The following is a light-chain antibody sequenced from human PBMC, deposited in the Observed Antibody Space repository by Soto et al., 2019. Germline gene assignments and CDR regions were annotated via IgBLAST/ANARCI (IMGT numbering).Light chain of an antibody. CDR3: QQYCTTPWK. V-gene: IGKV4-1*01. J-gene: IGKJ1*01. Sequence: DIVMTQSPDSLAVSLGERATIDCRSSQTVLYFSNNKNYLAWYQQKPGQPPKLLIYWASTRESGVPDRFSGSGSATDFTLTISSLQEEDVAVYYCQQYCTTPWKVGRGNKVEI. CDR1: QTVLYFSNNKNY. CDR2: WAS.